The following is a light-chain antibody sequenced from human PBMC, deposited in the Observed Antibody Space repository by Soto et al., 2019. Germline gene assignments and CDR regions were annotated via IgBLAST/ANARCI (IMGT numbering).Light chain of an antibody. CDR3: QHYYTPPLT. Sequence: DIVMTQSPDSLAVSLGERATINCKSSQSIFVSYNNKNYLAWYQQKPGQSPRLLISWASIRASGVPDRFSGSGSGTDFTLNISSLQAEDVAVYYCQHYYTPPLTFVGGTKVEIK. CDR1: QSIFVSYNNKNY. V-gene: IGKV4-1*01. CDR2: WAS. J-gene: IGKJ4*01.